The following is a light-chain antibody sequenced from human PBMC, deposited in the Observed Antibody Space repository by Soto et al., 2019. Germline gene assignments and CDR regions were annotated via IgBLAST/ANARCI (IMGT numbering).Light chain of an antibody. Sequence: QSVLTQPPSASGTLGQRVTFSCSGSSSNIGSNTVNWYQQLPGSAPKVLIYSNHQRPSGVPDRFSGSKSGTSASLAISGLQSEDEADYYCAAWDDSLWVFGGGTKLTVL. V-gene: IGLV1-44*01. CDR2: SNH. CDR1: SSNIGSNT. J-gene: IGLJ3*02. CDR3: AAWDDSLWV.